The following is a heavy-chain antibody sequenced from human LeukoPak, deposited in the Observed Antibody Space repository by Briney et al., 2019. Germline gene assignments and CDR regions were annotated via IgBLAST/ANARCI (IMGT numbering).Heavy chain of an antibody. D-gene: IGHD3-22*01. CDR1: GGTFSSYA. V-gene: IGHV1-69*04. CDR3: ARRQDDGGQYYYDSSCYWRCGYYYYMDA. J-gene: IGHJ6*03. CDR2: IIPILGIA. Sequence: ASVKVSCKASGGTFSSYAISWVRQAPGQGLEWMGRIIPILGIANYAQKFQGRVTITADKSTSTAYMELSSLRSEDTAVYYCARRQDDGGQYYYDSSCYWRCGYYYYMDAWGKGTTVTVSS.